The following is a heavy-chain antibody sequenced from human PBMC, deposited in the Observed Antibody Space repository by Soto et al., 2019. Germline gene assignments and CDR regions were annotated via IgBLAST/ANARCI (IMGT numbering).Heavy chain of an antibody. CDR3: TTDSYYDILTGYSSYGMDV. D-gene: IGHD3-9*01. V-gene: IGHV3-15*01. CDR1: GFTFSNAW. Sequence: PGGSLRLSCAASGFTFSNAWMSWVRQAPGKWLEWVGRIKSKTDGGTTDYAAPVKGRFTVSRDDSKNTLYLQMNSLKTEDTAVYYCTTDSYYDILTGYSSYGMDVWGQGXTVTVS. CDR2: IKSKTDGGTT. J-gene: IGHJ6*02.